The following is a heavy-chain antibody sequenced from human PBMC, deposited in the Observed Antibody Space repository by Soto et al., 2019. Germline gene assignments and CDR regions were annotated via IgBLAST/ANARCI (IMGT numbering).Heavy chain of an antibody. CDR1: EFSLSTTGVG. CDR3: AHRLPETSTGWDTGIFDY. J-gene: IGHJ4*02. V-gene: IGHV2-5*05. Sequence: SGPTLVHPTKTLTQTCTFSEFSLSTTGVGVGWIRQLPGKALPLLPIIYWDADKRHGPSLRSRLTISKDTSKNQVVLTMPTMEPMDTARYFCAHRLPETSTGWDTGIFDYWGQGTLVTVSS. CDR2: IYWDADK. D-gene: IGHD6-19*01.